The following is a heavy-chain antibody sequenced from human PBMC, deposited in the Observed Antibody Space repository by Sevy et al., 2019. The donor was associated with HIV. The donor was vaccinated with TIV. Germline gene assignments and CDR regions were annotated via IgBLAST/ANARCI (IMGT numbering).Heavy chain of an antibody. D-gene: IGHD3-22*01. Sequence: SETLSLTCTVSGGSISSGGYYWSWIRQHPGKGLEWVGYIYYSGSTYYNPSLKSRVTISVDTSKNQFSLKLSSVTAAETAVYYCARESSGYFLDYWGQGTLVTVSS. V-gene: IGHV4-31*03. CDR3: ARESSGYFLDY. CDR1: GGSISSGGYY. J-gene: IGHJ4*02. CDR2: IYYSGST.